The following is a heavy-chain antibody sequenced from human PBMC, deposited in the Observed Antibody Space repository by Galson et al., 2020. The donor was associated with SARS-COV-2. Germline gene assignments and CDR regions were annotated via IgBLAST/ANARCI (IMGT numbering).Heavy chain of an antibody. CDR2: ISAGSGYT. V-gene: IGHV1-3*01. Sequence: ASVKVSCKASGYSFTSYDMHWVRQAPGQRLEWMGWISAGSGYTRYSQKFQGRVTITRDTSASTSYMELSSLTSEDTGVYYCARDILTPGSPVAEDSWGQGTLVTVSS. CDR3: ARDILTPGSPVAEDS. CDR1: GYSFTSYD. J-gene: IGHJ4*02. D-gene: IGHD3-9*01.